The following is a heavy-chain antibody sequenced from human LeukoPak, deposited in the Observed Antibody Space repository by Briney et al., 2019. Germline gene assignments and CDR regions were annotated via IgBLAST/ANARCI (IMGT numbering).Heavy chain of an antibody. Sequence: PSQTLSLTCTVSGGSISSGSYYWSWIRQPPGKGLEWIGEINHSGSTNYNPSLKSRVTISVDTSKNQFSLKLSSVTAADTAVYYCARGPSINPIAVAGSAANWGQGTLVTVSS. CDR3: ARGPSINPIAVAGSAAN. CDR2: INHSGST. CDR1: GGSISSGSYY. D-gene: IGHD6-19*01. J-gene: IGHJ4*02. V-gene: IGHV4-39*07.